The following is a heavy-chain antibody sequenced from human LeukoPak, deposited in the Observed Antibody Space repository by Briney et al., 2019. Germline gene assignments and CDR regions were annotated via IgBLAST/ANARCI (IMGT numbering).Heavy chain of an antibody. CDR1: GGIFSSYA. V-gene: IGHV1-69*04. J-gene: IGHJ4*02. CDR2: IIPILGIA. CDR3: ARDLPPYYFDY. Sequence: SVKVSCKASGGIFSSYAISWVRQAPGQGLEWMGRIIPILGIANYAQKFQGRVTITADKSTSTAYMDLSSLRSEDTAVYCCARDLPPYYFDYWGQGTLVTVSS.